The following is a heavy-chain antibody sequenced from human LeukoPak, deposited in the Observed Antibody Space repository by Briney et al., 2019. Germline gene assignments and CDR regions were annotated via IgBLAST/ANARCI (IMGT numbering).Heavy chain of an antibody. CDR1: GFTFTNAW. V-gene: IGHV3-15*01. Sequence: GGSLRLSCTVSGFTFTNAWMNWVRQAPGKGLEWVGQIRSKADGGTTDYATPVKDRFIISRDDSKNTLYLQINSLKNKDTAVYYGILRYFDWSRPGGATDIWGQGTMVTVSS. CDR3: ILRYFDWSRPGGATDI. CDR2: IRSKADGGTT. D-gene: IGHD3-9*01. J-gene: IGHJ3*02.